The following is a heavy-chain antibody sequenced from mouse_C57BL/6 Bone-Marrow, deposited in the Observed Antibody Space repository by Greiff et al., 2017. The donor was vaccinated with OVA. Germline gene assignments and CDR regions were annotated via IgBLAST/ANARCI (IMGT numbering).Heavy chain of an antibody. D-gene: IGHD1-1*01. V-gene: IGHV1-18*01. J-gene: IGHJ3*01. Sequence: VQLQQSGPELVKPGASVKIPCKASGYTFTDYNMDWVKRSHGKSLEWIGDINPNNGGTIYNQKFKGKATLTVDKSSSTAYMELRSLTSEDTAVYYCARVVATERFAYWGQGTLVTVSA. CDR3: ARVVATERFAY. CDR2: INPNNGGT. CDR1: GYTFTDYN.